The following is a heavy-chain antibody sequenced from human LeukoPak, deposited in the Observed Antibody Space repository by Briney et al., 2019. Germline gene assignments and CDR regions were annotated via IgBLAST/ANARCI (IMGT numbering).Heavy chain of an antibody. J-gene: IGHJ4*02. CDR3: ARDYFGLSGSYFY. V-gene: IGHV3-74*03. Sequence: PGGSLRLSCAASGFTFSYYWMHWVRQAPGEGLVWVSRINDDGRTTTYADSVKGRLTISRDNAKNSLYLQMNSLRAEDTAVYYCARDYFGLSGSYFYWGQGTLVTVSS. D-gene: IGHD1-26*01. CDR2: INDDGRTT. CDR1: GFTFSYYW.